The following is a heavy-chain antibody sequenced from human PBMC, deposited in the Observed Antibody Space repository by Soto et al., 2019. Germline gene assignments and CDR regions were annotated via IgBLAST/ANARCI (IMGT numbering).Heavy chain of an antibody. V-gene: IGHV4-34*01. CDR3: ARGPRITIFGVVRSNWFDP. J-gene: IGHJ5*02. D-gene: IGHD3-3*01. CDR2: INHSGST. Sequence: ATLSLTCAVYGGSFSGYYWSWIRQPPGKGLEWIGEINHSGSTNYNPSLKSRVTISVDTSKNQFSLKLSSVTAADTAVYYCARGPRITIFGVVRSNWFDPWGQGTLVTVSS. CDR1: GGSFSGYY.